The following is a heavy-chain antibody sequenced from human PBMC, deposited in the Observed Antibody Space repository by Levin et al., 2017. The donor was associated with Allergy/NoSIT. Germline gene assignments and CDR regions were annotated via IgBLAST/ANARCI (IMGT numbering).Heavy chain of an antibody. Sequence: SGPTLVKPTQTLTLTCTFSGFSLRTTGEGVAWIRQPPGKALEWLAVIYWDDDKRYSPSLKSRLSVTKDTSKNQVVLTMTNMDPVDTATYYCAHRPNGFISGWDHANFDYWGQGTLVTVSS. D-gene: IGHD6-19*01. CDR1: GFSLRTTGEG. J-gene: IGHJ4*02. V-gene: IGHV2-5*02. CDR3: AHRPNGFISGWDHANFDY. CDR2: IYWDDDK.